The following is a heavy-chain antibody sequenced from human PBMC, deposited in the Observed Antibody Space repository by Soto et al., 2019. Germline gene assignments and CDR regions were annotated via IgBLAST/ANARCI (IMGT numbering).Heavy chain of an antibody. CDR3: AKVIILMRDGMDV. CDR1: GFTFDNYA. Sequence: SGGSLRLSCAASGFTFDNYAMSWVRQAPGKGLEWVSSISVSGGSTYYADSVKGRFTISRDNSKNTLYLQMNTLRAEDTAVYYCAKVIILMRDGMDVWGQGTTVTVSS. CDR2: ISVSGGST. V-gene: IGHV3-23*01. J-gene: IGHJ6*02. D-gene: IGHD2-8*01.